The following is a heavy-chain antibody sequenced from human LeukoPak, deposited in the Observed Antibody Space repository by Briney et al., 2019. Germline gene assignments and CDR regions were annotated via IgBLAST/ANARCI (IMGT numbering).Heavy chain of an antibody. CDR1: GFTFSSYA. D-gene: IGHD3-22*01. J-gene: IGHJ3*01. Sequence: GGSLRLSCAASGFTFSSYAMSWVRQAPGKGLEWVSAISGSGGSTYYADSVKGRFTISRDNSKNTLYLQMNSLRAEDTAVYYCARDRTLYSYDSSGYSAWGQGTMVTVSS. CDR3: ARDRTLYSYDSSGYSA. CDR2: ISGSGGST. V-gene: IGHV3-23*01.